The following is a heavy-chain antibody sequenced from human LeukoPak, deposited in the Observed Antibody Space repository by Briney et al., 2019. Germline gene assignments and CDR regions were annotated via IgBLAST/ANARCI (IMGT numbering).Heavy chain of an antibody. D-gene: IGHD3-16*02. Sequence: GRSLRLSCAASGFTFSSYAMHWVRQAPGKGLEWVAVISYDGSNKYYADSVKGRFTISRDNSKNSLYLQMNSLRAEDTAVYYCARDLSDYVWGSYRYYMDVWGKGTTVTVSS. CDR2: ISYDGSNK. J-gene: IGHJ6*03. CDR1: GFTFSSYA. V-gene: IGHV3-30*04. CDR3: ARDLSDYVWGSYRYYMDV.